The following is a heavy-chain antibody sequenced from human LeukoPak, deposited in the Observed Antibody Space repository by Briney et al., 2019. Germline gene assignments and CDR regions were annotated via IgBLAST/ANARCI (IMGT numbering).Heavy chain of an antibody. Sequence: GASVKVSCKASGYIFTGYYMHWVRQAPGQGLEWMGWINPNSGGTNYAQKFQGRVTMTRDTSISTAYMELSRLRSDDTAVYYCARVAPDSSGYSRFDYWGQGTLVTVSS. CDR1: GYIFTGYY. J-gene: IGHJ4*02. D-gene: IGHD3-22*01. CDR3: ARVAPDSSGYSRFDY. CDR2: INPNSGGT. V-gene: IGHV1-2*02.